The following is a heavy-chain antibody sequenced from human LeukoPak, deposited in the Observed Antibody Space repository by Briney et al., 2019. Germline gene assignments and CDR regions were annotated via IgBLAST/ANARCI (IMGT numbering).Heavy chain of an antibody. CDR1: GYTFTGYY. CDR3: APGPWGQLVPFFDY. D-gene: IGHD6-6*01. V-gene: IGHV1-2*02. Sequence: ASVKVSCKASGYTFTGYYMHWVRQAPGQGLEWMGWINPNSGGTNYAQKFQGRVTMTRDTSISTTYMELSRLRSDDTAVYYCAPGPWGQLVPFFDYWGQGTLVTVSS. J-gene: IGHJ4*02. CDR2: INPNSGGT.